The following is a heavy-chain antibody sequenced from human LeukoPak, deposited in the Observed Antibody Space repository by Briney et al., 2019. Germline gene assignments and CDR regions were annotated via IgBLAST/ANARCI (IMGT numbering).Heavy chain of an antibody. CDR1: GGSISSGDYY. D-gene: IGHD6-13*01. V-gene: IGHV4-30-4*01. Sequence: PSQILSLTCTVSGGSISSGDYYWSWIRQPPGKGLEWIGYIYYSGSTYYNPSLKSRVTISVDTSKNQFSLKLSSVTAADTAVYYCARTYSSSWPYYGMDVWGQGTTVTVSS. CDR3: ARTYSSSWPYYGMDV. J-gene: IGHJ6*02. CDR2: IYYSGST.